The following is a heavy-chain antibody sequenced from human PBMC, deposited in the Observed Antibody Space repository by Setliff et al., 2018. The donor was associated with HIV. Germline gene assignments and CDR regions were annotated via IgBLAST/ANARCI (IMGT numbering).Heavy chain of an antibody. J-gene: IGHJ3*02. CDR2: ILYGGNT. D-gene: IGHD2-8*01. V-gene: IGHV4-39*02. CDR1: GGSVSSRGYY. CDR3: ARPTTGVGGGAAFDI. Sequence: SETLSLTCTVSGGSVSSRGYYWGWIRQPPGKGPEWIANILYGGNTYYNPSLKSRVTISVDTSKNHFSLKLNSVTAADTAVYFCARPTTGVGGGAAFDIWGQGTMVTVS.